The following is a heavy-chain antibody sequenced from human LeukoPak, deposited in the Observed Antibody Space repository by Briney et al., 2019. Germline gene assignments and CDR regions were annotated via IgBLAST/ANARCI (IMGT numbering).Heavy chain of an antibody. CDR3: ARIDLLAGTDY. D-gene: IGHD6-19*01. J-gene: IGHJ4*02. Sequence: GGSLRLSCAASGFTFSSYSMNWVRQTPGKGLEWVSSISSSSSYIYCADSVKGRFTISRDNAKNSLYLQMNSLRAEDTAVYYCARIDLLAGTDYWGQGTLVTVSS. CDR2: ISSSSSYI. CDR1: GFTFSSYS. V-gene: IGHV3-21*01.